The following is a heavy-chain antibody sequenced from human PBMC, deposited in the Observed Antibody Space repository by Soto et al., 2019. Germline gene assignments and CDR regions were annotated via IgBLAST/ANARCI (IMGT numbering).Heavy chain of an antibody. D-gene: IGHD6-19*01. CDR3: ARDASGPFAY. J-gene: IGHJ4*02. CDR1: GFTVSGS. CDR2: IHSDGNT. Sequence: QLVETGGGQIQPGGYLKLSCSVAGFTVSGSMSWVRQAPGKGLECVAFIHSDGNTYYTDSVRGRFTISRDNSKNTLYLQMDSLRVDDTAVYYSARDASGPFAYWGQGTLVTVSS. V-gene: IGHV3-53*02.